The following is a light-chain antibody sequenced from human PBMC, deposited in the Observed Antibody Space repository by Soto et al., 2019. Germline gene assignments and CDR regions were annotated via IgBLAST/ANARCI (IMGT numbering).Light chain of an antibody. CDR1: SSDVGGYNY. Sequence: QSALTQPPSASGSPGQSVTISCTGTSSDVGGYNYVSWYQQHPGKAPKLMISEVSKRPSGVPDRFSGSKSGNTASLTVAGLQDEDDADYYCSSFAGINNLVFGGGTKLTVL. CDR3: SSFAGINNLV. J-gene: IGLJ2*01. CDR2: EVS. V-gene: IGLV2-8*01.